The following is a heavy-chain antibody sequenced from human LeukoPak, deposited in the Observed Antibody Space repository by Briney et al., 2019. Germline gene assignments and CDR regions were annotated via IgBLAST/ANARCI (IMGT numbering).Heavy chain of an antibody. D-gene: IGHD4-17*01. Sequence: SETLSLTCTVSGGSISGSNHYWGWIRQPPGKGPECIGSISQSGSTYHNPSLKSRLTISVDTSKNQLSLKLNSVTAADTAVYYCARHSYGDYYFDYWGQGALVTVSS. V-gene: IGHV4-39*01. CDR2: ISQSGST. CDR1: GGSISGSNHY. J-gene: IGHJ4*02. CDR3: ARHSYGDYYFDY.